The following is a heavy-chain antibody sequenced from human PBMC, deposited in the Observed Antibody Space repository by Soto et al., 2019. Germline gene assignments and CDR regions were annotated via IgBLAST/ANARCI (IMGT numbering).Heavy chain of an antibody. J-gene: IGHJ4*02. CDR1: GFTVSSNF. D-gene: IGHD4-17*01. Sequence: EVQLVVSGGGLVQPGGSLRLSCAASGFTVSSNFMSWVRQAPGKGLEWVSIIYSDGSTYYADSVKGRFTISRDNSKNTLYLQMNSLSADDTAVYYCASRRNPYGEYDYWGQGTLVTVSS. V-gene: IGHV3-66*01. CDR2: IYSDGST. CDR3: ASRRNPYGEYDY.